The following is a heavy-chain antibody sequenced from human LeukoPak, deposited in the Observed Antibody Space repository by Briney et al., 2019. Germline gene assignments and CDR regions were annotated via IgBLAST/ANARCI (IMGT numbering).Heavy chain of an antibody. CDR2: IYYSGST. V-gene: IGHV4-39*01. J-gene: IGHJ5*02. CDR3: ARQFRLQYDWFDP. D-gene: IGHD4-11*01. CDR1: GGSISSSSYY. Sequence: KPSETLSLTCTVSGGSISSSSYYWGWIRQPPGKGLEWIGSIYYSGSTYYNPSLKSRVTISVDTSKNQFSLKLSSATAADTAVYYCARQFRLQYDWFDPWGQGTLVIVSS.